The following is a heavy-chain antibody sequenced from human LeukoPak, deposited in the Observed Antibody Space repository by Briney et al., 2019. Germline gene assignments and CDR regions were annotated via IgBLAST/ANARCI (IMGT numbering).Heavy chain of an antibody. Sequence: GGSLRLSCAASGFTFSTYWMSWVRQAPGKGLEWVANIKQDGSKIYYVDSVKGRFTISRDNAKNSLYLQMNNLRAEDTAVYYCARLNWNDAAGAFDIWGQGTMVTVSS. J-gene: IGHJ3*02. CDR3: ARLNWNDAAGAFDI. V-gene: IGHV3-7*01. CDR1: GFTFSTYW. D-gene: IGHD1-20*01. CDR2: IKQDGSKI.